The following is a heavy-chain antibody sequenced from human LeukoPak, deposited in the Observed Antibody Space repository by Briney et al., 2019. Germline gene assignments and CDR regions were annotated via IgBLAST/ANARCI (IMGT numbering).Heavy chain of an antibody. CDR1: GFTFTSSA. D-gene: IGHD3-3*01. V-gene: IGHV1-58*02. J-gene: IGHJ5*02. Sequence: SVKVSCKASGFTFTSSAMQWVRQARGQRLEWIGWIVVGSGNTNYAQKFQERVTITRDMSTSTAYMELSSLRSEDTAVYYCAAGPLANYDFYDWFDPWGQGTLVTVSS. CDR2: IVVGSGNT. CDR3: AAGPLANYDFYDWFDP.